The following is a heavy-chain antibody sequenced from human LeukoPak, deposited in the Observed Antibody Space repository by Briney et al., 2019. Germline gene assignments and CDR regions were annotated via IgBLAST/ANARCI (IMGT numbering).Heavy chain of an antibody. V-gene: IGHV1-18*01. CDR2: ISAYNGNT. CDR3: ARDQGEMATIPDY. J-gene: IGHJ4*02. CDR1: GYTFTSYG. D-gene: IGHD5-24*01. Sequence: ASVKVSCKASGYTFTSYGISWVRQAPGQGLEWMGWISAYNGNTNYAQKFQGRVTMTRDTSIATAYMELSRLRSDDTAVYYCARDQGEMATIPDYWGQGTLVTVSS.